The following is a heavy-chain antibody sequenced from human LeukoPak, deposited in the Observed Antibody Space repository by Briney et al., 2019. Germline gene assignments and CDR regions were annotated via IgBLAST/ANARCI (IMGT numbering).Heavy chain of an antibody. CDR2: IKQDGSAK. Sequence: GGSLRLSCAASGFTFSSYWMSWVRQAPGKGLEWVANIKQDGSAKYYVDSVKGRFTISRDNAKNSLYLQMNSLRAEDTAVYYCARDPPGYCSSTSCHQGFDPWGQGTLVTVSS. CDR1: GFTFSSYW. V-gene: IGHV3-7*01. CDR3: ARDPPGYCSSTSCHQGFDP. D-gene: IGHD2-2*01. J-gene: IGHJ5*02.